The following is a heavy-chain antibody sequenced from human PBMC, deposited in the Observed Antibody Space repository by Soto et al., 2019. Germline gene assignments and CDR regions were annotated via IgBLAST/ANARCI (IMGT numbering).Heavy chain of an antibody. J-gene: IGHJ5*02. CDR3: AKVVGGLGRSWIDP. CDR1: GGSITPSY. D-gene: IGHD1-26*01. V-gene: IGHV4-59*13. Sequence: QVQLQESGPGLVKASETLSLTCTISGGSITPSYWSWIRQSPDKGLEWIGYIYYTGSTNYNPSLNSRVSLSVDTAKNQLSLKVTSVTAADAAVYYCAKVVGGLGRSWIDPWGQGTQVSVSS. CDR2: IYYTGST.